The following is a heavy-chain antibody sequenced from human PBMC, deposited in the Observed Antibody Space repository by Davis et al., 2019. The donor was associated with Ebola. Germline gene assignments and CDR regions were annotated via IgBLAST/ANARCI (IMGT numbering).Heavy chain of an antibody. CDR2: IRTKGYGATA. CDR3: AFGSGTSDFDY. V-gene: IGHV3-49*04. Sequence: PGGSLRLSCRTSGFIFGDHAMSWVRQAPGKGLQWVGFIRTKGYGATADYAASLRGRFTISRDDSKSVAYLQMNSLKIEDTAVYYCAFGSGTSDFDYWGQGTVVTVSS. J-gene: IGHJ4*02. D-gene: IGHD3-10*01. CDR1: GFIFGDHA.